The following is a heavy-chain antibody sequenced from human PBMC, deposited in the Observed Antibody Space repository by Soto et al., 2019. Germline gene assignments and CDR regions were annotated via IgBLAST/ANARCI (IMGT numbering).Heavy chain of an antibody. V-gene: IGHV3-30-3*01. J-gene: IGHJ4*02. CDR1: GFTFSSYA. CDR2: ISYDGSNK. D-gene: IGHD5-12*01. Sequence: GGSLRLSCAASGFTFSSYAMHWVRQAPGKGLEWVAVISYDGSNKYYADSVKGRFTISRDNSKNTLYLQMNSLRAEDTAVYYCARDGGDGYTTRAKNFDYWGQGTLVTVSS. CDR3: ARDGGDGYTTRAKNFDY.